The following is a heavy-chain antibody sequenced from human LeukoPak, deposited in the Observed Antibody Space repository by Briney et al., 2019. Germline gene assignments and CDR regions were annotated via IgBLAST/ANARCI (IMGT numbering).Heavy chain of an antibody. CDR3: ASLAVAAPSHFDY. CDR1: GGTFSSYA. Sequence: ASVKVSCKASGGTFSSYAISWVRQAPGQGLEWMGGIIPIFGTANYAQKFQGRVTITADKSTSTAYMELSSLRSEDTAVYCCASLAVAAPSHFDYWGQGTLVTVSS. V-gene: IGHV1-69*06. D-gene: IGHD6-19*01. J-gene: IGHJ4*02. CDR2: IIPIFGTA.